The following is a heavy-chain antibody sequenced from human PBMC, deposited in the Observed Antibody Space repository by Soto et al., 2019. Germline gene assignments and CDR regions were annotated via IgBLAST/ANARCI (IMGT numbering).Heavy chain of an antibody. CDR3: ARLGEGPHYYDSSGYDYFDY. CDR2: IYYSGST. CDR1: GGSISSSSYY. Sequence: SETLSLTCTVSGGSISSSSYYWGWIRQPPGKGLEWIGSIYYSGSTYYNPSLKSRVTISVDTSKNQFSLKLSSVTAADTAVYYCARLGEGPHYYDSSGYDYFDYWGQGTLVTVS. V-gene: IGHV4-39*01. D-gene: IGHD3-22*01. J-gene: IGHJ4*02.